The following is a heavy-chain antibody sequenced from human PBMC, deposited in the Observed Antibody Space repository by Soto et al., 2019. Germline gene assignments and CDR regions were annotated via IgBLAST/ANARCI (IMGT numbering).Heavy chain of an antibody. V-gene: IGHV3-48*01. CDR2: ISSSSSTI. D-gene: IGHD3-22*01. CDR3: ARDGVDSSGYYSPFDY. J-gene: IGHJ4*02. CDR1: GFTFSSYS. Sequence: GGSLRLSCAASGFTFSSYSMNWVRQAPGKGLEWVSYISSSSSTIYYADSVKGRFTISRDNAKNSLYLQMNSLRAEDTAVYYCARDGVDSSGYYSPFDYWGQGTLVTVSS.